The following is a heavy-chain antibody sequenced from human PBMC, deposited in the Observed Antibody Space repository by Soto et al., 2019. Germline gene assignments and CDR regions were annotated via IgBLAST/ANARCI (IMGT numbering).Heavy chain of an antibody. CDR3: AGDILTGYYNFDY. J-gene: IGHJ4*02. CDR2: IYSDDST. D-gene: IGHD3-9*01. V-gene: IGHV3-53*01. CDR1: GLSINSKY. Sequence: GWSLRLSCAASGLSINSKYMSWVRQAPGKGLEWVSIIYSDDSTHYADSVKGRFTISRDKSKNTLFLQMNSLSAEDTAMYYCAGDILTGYYNFDYWGQGTLVTVSS.